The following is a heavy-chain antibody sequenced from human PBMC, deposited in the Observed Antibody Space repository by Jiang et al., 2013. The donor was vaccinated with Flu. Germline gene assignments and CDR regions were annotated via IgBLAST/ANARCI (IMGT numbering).Heavy chain of an antibody. J-gene: IGHJ4*02. V-gene: IGHV3-30*18. CDR2: ISHDGSSK. CDR3: AKDHPAGRGDFWSPDYFPDY. D-gene: IGHD3-3*01. Sequence: VQLLESGGGVVQPGRSLRLSCAASGFTFSNYGMNWVRQAPGKGLEWVAVISHDGSSKYHPDSVRGRFTISRDNSKNTLYLQMNSLRGEDTAVYYCAKDHPAGRGDFWSPDYFPDYWGQGTLVTVSS. CDR1: GFTFSNYG.